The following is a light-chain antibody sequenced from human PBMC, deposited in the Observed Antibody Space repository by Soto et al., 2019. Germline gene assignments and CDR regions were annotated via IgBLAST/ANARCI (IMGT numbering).Light chain of an antibody. J-gene: IGLJ1*01. CDR3: CSYAGSSTLV. Sequence: QSVLTQPASVSGSPGQSITISCTGTSSDVGSYNLVSWYQQHPGKATKLMIYDVSKRPSGVSNRFSGSKSGNTASLTISGLQAEDEADYYCCSYAGSSTLVFGAGTQLTVL. CDR2: DVS. V-gene: IGLV2-23*02. CDR1: SSDVGSYNL.